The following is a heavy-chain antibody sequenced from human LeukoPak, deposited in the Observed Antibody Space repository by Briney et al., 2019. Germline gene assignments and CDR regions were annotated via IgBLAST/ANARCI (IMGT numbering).Heavy chain of an antibody. CDR1: GYSFTSYW. V-gene: IGHV5-51*01. D-gene: IGHD6-6*01. CDR3: ARGGPIAARAYYYYYMDV. Sequence: GESLKISCQGSGYSFTSYWIGWVRQMPGKGLEWMGIIYPGDSDLRYSPPFQGQVTISADKSISTAYLQWSSLKASDTAMYYCARGGPIAARAYYYYYMDVWGKGTTVTVSS. J-gene: IGHJ6*03. CDR2: IYPGDSDL.